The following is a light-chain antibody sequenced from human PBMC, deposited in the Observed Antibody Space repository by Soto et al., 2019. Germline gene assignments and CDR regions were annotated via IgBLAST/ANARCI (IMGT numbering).Light chain of an antibody. CDR2: WAS. J-gene: IGKJ2*01. V-gene: IGKV4-1*01. Sequence: DVVMTQSPDSLAVSLGERAAINCKSSQNLLFSSNNTTSFAWYQQKPGQPPKLLIYWASTRESGAPDRFSGSGSGRDFTLTISSLQAEDVAVYYGQQYHTTPNTFGQGTKVEIK. CDR1: QNLLFSSNNTTS. CDR3: QQYHTTPNT.